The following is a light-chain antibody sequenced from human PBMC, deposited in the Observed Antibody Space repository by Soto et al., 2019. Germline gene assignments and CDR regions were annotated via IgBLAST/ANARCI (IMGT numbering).Light chain of an antibody. Sequence: QSALTQPRSVSGSPGQSVTISCTGTSSDVGDYTYVSWNQHHPGKAPKLIIYDVDKRPSGVPDRFSGSKSGNTASLTISGLRAEDEADYYCCSYAGSYTWVFSGGTKLTVL. J-gene: IGLJ3*02. CDR3: CSYAGSYTWV. CDR1: SSDVGDYTY. V-gene: IGLV2-11*01. CDR2: DVD.